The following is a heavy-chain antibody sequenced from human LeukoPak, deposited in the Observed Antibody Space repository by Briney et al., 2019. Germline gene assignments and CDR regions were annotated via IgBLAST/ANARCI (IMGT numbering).Heavy chain of an antibody. CDR1: GFTFSSYA. Sequence: AGGSLRLSCAASGFTFSSYAMSWVRQAPGKGLEWVSAISGSGGSTYYADSVKGRFTISRDNSKNTLYLQMNSLRAEDTAVYYCARVEERLVDAFDIWGQGTMVTVSS. CDR2: ISGSGGST. CDR3: ARVEERLVDAFDI. V-gene: IGHV3-23*01. D-gene: IGHD6-6*01. J-gene: IGHJ3*02.